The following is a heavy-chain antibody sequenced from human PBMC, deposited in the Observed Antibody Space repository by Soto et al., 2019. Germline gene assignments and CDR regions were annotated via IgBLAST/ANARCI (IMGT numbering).Heavy chain of an antibody. CDR1: GGSISSRSHY. V-gene: IGHV4-39*01. CDR2: SYYRGST. Sequence: QLQLQESGPGLAKPSETLSLTCTVSGGSISSRSHYWGWIRQSPGKHLEWIGSSYYRGSTHYNPSLKTRVTISVDTSKNQVSLKVYSVTAADTAVYYCATADGFGVVTPFFEYWGQGILVTVSS. CDR3: ATADGFGVVTPFFEY. J-gene: IGHJ4*02. D-gene: IGHD3-3*01.